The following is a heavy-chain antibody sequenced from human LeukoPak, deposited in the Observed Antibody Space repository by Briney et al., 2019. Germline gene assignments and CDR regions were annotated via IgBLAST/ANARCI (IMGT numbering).Heavy chain of an antibody. CDR2: IYYSGST. J-gene: IGHJ6*03. V-gene: IGHV4-59*01. CDR3: ARGQTVDSSGYYHYYYYYMDV. CDR1: GGSISSYY. D-gene: IGHD3-22*01. Sequence: SETLSLTCTVSGGSISSYYWSWIRQPPGKGLEWIGYIYYSGSTYYNPSLKSRVTISVDTSKNQFSLKLSSVTAADTAVYYCARGQTVDSSGYYHYYYYYMDVWGKGTTVTISS.